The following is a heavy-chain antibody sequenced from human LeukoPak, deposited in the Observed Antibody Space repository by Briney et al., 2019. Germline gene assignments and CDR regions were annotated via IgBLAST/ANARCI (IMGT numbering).Heavy chain of an antibody. J-gene: IGHJ4*02. V-gene: IGHV3-23*01. D-gene: IGHD1-26*01. Sequence: GGSLRLSCAASGFTFSNYAMSWVRQAPGKGLEWVSAITGSGGTTYYADSVKGRFTISRDNSKDTLYLQMNRLRAEDTAIYYCAKDKTRGGSYYVSLDYWGQGPLVTVSS. CDR1: GFTFSNYA. CDR2: ITGSGGTT. CDR3: AKDKTRGGSYYVSLDY.